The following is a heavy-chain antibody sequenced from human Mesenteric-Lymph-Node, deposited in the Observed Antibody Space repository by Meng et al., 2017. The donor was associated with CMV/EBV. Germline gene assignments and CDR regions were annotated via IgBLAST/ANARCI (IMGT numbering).Heavy chain of an antibody. CDR2: ISGSGGSK. CDR3: AREDWYFDL. Sequence: RRLSCAAYGFTFSSYAMNWVRQAPGKGVEWVSAISGSGGSKNYADSVKGRFTTSRDNSKNTQYLQMNSLRAEDMAVYYCAREDWYFDLWGRGTLVTVS. J-gene: IGHJ2*01. CDR1: GFTFSSYA. V-gene: IGHV3-23*01.